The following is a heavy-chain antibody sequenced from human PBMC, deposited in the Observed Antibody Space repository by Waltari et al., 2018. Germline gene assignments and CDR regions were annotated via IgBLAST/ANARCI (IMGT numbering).Heavy chain of an antibody. CDR1: NGSLSSFY. CDR3: ARNDYGDYAETFDL. J-gene: IGHJ3*01. Sequence: QAHLQQWGAGLLKPSETLSLNCGVYNGSLSSFYWSWIRQPPGKGHQWIGDINTNGNTNYNPALKSRVTISVDKSKNQVSLRVTSVTVADTAVYYCARNDYGDYAETFDLWAQGTRVIVSS. D-gene: IGHD4-17*01. V-gene: IGHV4-34*02. CDR2: INTNGNT.